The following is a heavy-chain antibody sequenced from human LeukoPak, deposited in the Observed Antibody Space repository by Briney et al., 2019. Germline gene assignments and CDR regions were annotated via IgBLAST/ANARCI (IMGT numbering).Heavy chain of an antibody. CDR2: INPNSGGT. CDR3: ARQYSSSSYYSYYMDV. CDR1: GYTFTDYH. J-gene: IGHJ6*03. V-gene: IGHV1-2*02. D-gene: IGHD6-6*01. Sequence: ASVKVSCKASGYTFTDYHMHWVRQAPGQGLEWMGWINPNSGGTNYAQKFQGRVTMTRDTSISTAYVELSRLRSDDTAVYYCARQYSSSSYYSYYMDVWGKGTTVTVSS.